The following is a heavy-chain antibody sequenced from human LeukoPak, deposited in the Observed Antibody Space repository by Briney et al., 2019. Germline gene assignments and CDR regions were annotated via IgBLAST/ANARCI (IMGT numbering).Heavy chain of an antibody. CDR3: TRLGGSYYYDSSGYPEDAFDI. CDR2: IRSKANSYAT. D-gene: IGHD3-22*01. Sequence: GGSLRLSCAATGFTFSGSAMPWVRQASGKGLEWVGRIRSKANSYATAYAASVKGRFTISRDDSKNTAYLQMNSLKTEDTAVYYCTRLGGSYYYDSSGYPEDAFDIWGQGTMVTVSS. J-gene: IGHJ3*02. CDR1: GFTFSGSA. V-gene: IGHV3-73*01.